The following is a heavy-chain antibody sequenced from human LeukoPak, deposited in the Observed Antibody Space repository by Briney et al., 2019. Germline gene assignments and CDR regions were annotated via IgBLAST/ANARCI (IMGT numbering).Heavy chain of an antibody. CDR3: ARPESGYCSSTSCYDFDY. V-gene: IGHV3-30-3*01. CDR2: ISYDGSNK. CDR1: GFTFSSYA. Sequence: PGGSLRLSCAASGFTFSSYAMHWVRQAPGKGLEWVAVISYDGSNKYYADSVKGRFTISRDNSKNTLYLQMNSLRAEDTAVYYCARPESGYCSSTSCYDFDYWGQGTLVTVSS. J-gene: IGHJ4*02. D-gene: IGHD2-2*03.